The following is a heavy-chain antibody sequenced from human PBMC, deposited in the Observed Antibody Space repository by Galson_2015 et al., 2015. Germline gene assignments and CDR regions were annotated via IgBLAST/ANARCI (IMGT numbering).Heavy chain of an antibody. CDR2: IDWDDDK. V-gene: IGHV2-70*04. D-gene: IGHD5-24*01. CDR1: GFSLSTSGMR. CDR3: ARSISYYYYMDV. J-gene: IGHJ6*03. Sequence: PALVKPTQTLTLTCTFSGFSLSTSGMRVSWIRQPPGKALEWLARIDWDDDKFYSTSLKTRLTISKDTSKNQVVLTMTNMDPVDTTTYYCARSISYYYYMDVWGKGTTVTVSS.